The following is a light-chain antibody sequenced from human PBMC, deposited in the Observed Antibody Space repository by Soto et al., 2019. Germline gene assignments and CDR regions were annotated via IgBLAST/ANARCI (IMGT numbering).Light chain of an antibody. CDR2: LGS. V-gene: IGKV2-28*01. CDR1: RNLLHSNGYYY. CDR3: AQGPATPFT. Sequence: SLLTQSPLSLPVTPGEPASISCRSSRNLLHSNGYYYLDWYLQKPGQSPQLLIYLGSNRASGVPDRFSGSGSGTDFTLTISRVEAEDVGVYFCAQGPATPFTFGGGTKV. J-gene: IGKJ4*01.